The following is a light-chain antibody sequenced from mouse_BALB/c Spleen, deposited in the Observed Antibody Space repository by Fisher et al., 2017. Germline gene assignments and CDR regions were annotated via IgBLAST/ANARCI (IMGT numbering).Light chain of an antibody. J-gene: IGKJ1*01. V-gene: IGKV4-55*01. Sequence: IVLTQSTAIMSASPGEKVTMTCSASSSVSYMYWYQQKPGSSPRLLIYDTSKLASGVPARFSGSGSGTSYSLTISRMEAEDAATYYCQQWSSYPPTFGGGTKLEIK. CDR1: SSVSY. CDR3: QQWSSYPPT. CDR2: DTS.